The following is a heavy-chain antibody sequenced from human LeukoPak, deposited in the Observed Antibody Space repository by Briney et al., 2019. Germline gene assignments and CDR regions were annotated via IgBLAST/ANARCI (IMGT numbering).Heavy chain of an antibody. CDR1: GGTFSSHA. J-gene: IGHJ4*02. V-gene: IGHV1-69*01. CDR2: IIPIFGTA. CDR3: ARDMTRIVVEEFDY. D-gene: IGHD3-22*01. Sequence: SVKVSCKASGGTFSSHAISWVRQAPGQGLEWMGGIIPIFGTANYAQKFQGRVTITADESTSTAYMELSSLRSEDTAVYYCARDMTRIVVEEFDYWGQGTLVTVSS.